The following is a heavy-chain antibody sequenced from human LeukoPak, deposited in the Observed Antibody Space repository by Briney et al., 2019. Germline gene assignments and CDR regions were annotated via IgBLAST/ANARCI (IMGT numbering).Heavy chain of an antibody. CDR1: GLTVSTNY. CDR2: ISGSGGST. D-gene: IGHD2-2*01. Sequence: GGSLRLSCAASGLTVSTNYMSWVRQAPGKGLEWVSAISGSGGSTYYADSVKGRFTISRDNSKNTLYLQMNSLRAEDTAVYYCAKDRLGYCSSTSCGAFDIWGQGTMVTVSS. J-gene: IGHJ3*02. V-gene: IGHV3-23*01. CDR3: AKDRLGYCSSTSCGAFDI.